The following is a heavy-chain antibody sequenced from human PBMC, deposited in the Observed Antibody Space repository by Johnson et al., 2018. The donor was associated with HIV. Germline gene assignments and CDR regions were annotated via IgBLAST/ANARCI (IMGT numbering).Heavy chain of an antibody. CDR3: ARDRVEIVGADPDAFDI. D-gene: IGHD1-26*01. CDR2: ISSSGSTI. CDR1: GFTFDDYA. J-gene: IGHJ3*02. Sequence: EVQLVESGGGLVQPGRSLRLSCGASGFTFDDYAMHWVRQVPGKGLEWVSYISSSGSTIYYADSVKGRFTISRDNAKNSLYLQMNSLRAEDTAVYYCARDRVEIVGADPDAFDIWGQGTMVTVSS. V-gene: IGHV3-48*03.